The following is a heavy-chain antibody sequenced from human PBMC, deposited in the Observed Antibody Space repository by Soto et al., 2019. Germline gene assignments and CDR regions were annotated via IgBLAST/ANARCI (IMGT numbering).Heavy chain of an antibody. CDR2: ISGSGGST. CDR1: GFTFSSYA. D-gene: IGHD1-26*01. CDR3: AKTASGSYSLPYYFDY. J-gene: IGHJ4*02. Sequence: VQLLESGGGLVQPGGSLRLSCAASGFTFSSYAMSWVRQAPGKGLEWVSAISGSGGSTYYADSVKGRFTISRDNSKNTLYLQMNSLRAEDTAVYYCAKTASGSYSLPYYFDYWGQGTLVTVSS. V-gene: IGHV3-23*01.